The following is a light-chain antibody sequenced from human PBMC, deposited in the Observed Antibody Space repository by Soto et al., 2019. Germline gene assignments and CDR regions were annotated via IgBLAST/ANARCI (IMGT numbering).Light chain of an antibody. CDR1: QSVSSN. Sequence: EIVMTQSPATLSVSPGERASLSCRASQSVSSNLVWYQQKPGQAPRPLIYGASTRATGIPARFSGSGSGTEFTLTISSLQSEDCAVYYCQQYKNWPLTFGGGTKVEIK. V-gene: IGKV3-15*01. CDR2: GAS. CDR3: QQYKNWPLT. J-gene: IGKJ4*01.